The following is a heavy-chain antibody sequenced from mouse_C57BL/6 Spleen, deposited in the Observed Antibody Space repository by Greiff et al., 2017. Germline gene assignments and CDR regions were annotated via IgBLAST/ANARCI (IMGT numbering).Heavy chain of an antibody. CDR3: ARSYYYGRGYAMDY. CDR1: GFTFSDYG. J-gene: IGHJ4*01. CDR2: ISSGSSTI. D-gene: IGHD1-1*01. V-gene: IGHV5-17*01. Sequence: EVMLVESGGGLVKPGGSLKLSCAASGFTFSDYGMHWVRQAPEKGLEWVAYISSGSSTIYYADTVKARFTISRDNAKNTLFLQMTSLRSEDTAMYYCARSYYYGRGYAMDYWGQGTSVTVSS.